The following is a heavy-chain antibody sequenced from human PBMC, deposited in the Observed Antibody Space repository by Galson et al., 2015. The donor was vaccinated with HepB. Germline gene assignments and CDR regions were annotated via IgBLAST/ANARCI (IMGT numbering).Heavy chain of an antibody. CDR3: AKGTSSSGWGD. CDR1: GFTSNDYS. J-gene: IGHJ4*02. Sequence: SLRLSCAASGFTSNDYSMSWVRQAPGKGLEWVSAISGGGGSSYYADSVKGRFTISRDNSKDTLYLQMNGLRAEDTALYYCAKGTSSSGWGDWGQGSLVTVST. V-gene: IGHV3-23*01. D-gene: IGHD6-19*01. CDR2: ISGGGGSS.